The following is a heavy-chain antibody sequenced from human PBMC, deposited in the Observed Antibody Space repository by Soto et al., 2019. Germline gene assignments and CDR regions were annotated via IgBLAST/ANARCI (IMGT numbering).Heavy chain of an antibody. V-gene: IGHV4-59*08. CDR3: ARRGGLGYYYMDV. CDR1: GGSISSYY. J-gene: IGHJ6*03. CDR2: IYYSGGT. Sequence: SETLSLTCTVSGGSISSYYWSWIRQPPGKGLEWIGYIYYSGGTTYNPPLKSRVTISVDTSKNQFSLKLSSVTAADTAVYYCARRGGLGYYYMDVWGKGTTVTVSS.